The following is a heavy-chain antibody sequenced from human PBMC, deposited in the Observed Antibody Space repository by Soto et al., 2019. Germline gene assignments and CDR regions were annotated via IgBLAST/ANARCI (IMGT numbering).Heavy chain of an antibody. CDR3: ARDRLDSSGSSEGY. V-gene: IGHV3-23*01. Sequence: GGSLRLSCAASGFTFNNFAMSWVRQAPGKGLEWVSVISVSGGTTYYADSVKGRFSISRDNSKNTLYLQMNSLRAEDMAVYYCARDRLDSSGSSEGYWGQGTLVTVSS. J-gene: IGHJ4*02. CDR2: ISVSGGTT. CDR1: GFTFNNFA. D-gene: IGHD3-22*01.